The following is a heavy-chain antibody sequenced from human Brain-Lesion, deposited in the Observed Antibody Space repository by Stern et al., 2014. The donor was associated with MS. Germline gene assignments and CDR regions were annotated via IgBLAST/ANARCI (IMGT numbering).Heavy chain of an antibody. V-gene: IGHV1-2*02. CDR3: ARDQRGITIFGVVTDYYYLGMDV. D-gene: IGHD3-3*01. Sequence: QVQLMQSGAEVKKPGASVKVSCKTSGYIFTGYYIHWVRQAPGQGLEWMPWIKPNTGGTKYAQKFQGRVTMSRDTSISTAYVELSSLTSDDTAVYYCARDQRGITIFGVVTDYYYLGMDVWGQGTTVTVSS. J-gene: IGHJ6*02. CDR1: GYIFTGYY. CDR2: IKPNTGGT.